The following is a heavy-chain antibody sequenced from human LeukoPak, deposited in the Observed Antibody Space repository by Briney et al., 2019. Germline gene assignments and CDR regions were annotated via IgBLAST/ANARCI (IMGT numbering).Heavy chain of an antibody. D-gene: IGHD2-8*01. CDR3: TRRLYNGGWNFDY. Sequence: GESLKISCKGSGYSFTSYWIGWVRQMPGKGLKWMGIIYPGDSDARYSPSFQGQVTISADKSISTAYLQWSSLKASDTAIYYCTRRLYNGGWNFDYWGQGTLVTVSS. J-gene: IGHJ4*02. CDR1: GYSFTSYW. V-gene: IGHV5-51*01. CDR2: IYPGDSDA.